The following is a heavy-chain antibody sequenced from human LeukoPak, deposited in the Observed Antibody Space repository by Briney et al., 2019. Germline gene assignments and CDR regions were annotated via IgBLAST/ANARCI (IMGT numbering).Heavy chain of an antibody. CDR3: ARFGYSTSLDFYLDL. J-gene: IGHJ2*01. V-gene: IGHV5-51*01. D-gene: IGHD6-6*01. Sequence: LGESLNISCQASGFTFTNSWIAWVRQMPGKGLEWMGIVHVGDSYSRYHPSLQDQDTMLADKSIRTDYLQWNSLRPSDSAMYFCARFGYSTSLDFYLDLWGRGTLVAVSS. CDR1: GFTFTNSW. CDR2: VHVGDSYS.